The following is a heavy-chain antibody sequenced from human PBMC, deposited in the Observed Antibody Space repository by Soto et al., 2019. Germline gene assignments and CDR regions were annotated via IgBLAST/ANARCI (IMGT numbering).Heavy chain of an antibody. Sequence: GESLKISCKGSGYSFTSYWISWVRQMPGKGLEWMGRIDPSDSYTNYSPSFQGHVTISADKSISTAYLQWSSLKASDTAMYYCATTPYYDILTGYYYYGMDVWGQGTTVTVS. V-gene: IGHV5-10-1*01. D-gene: IGHD3-9*01. J-gene: IGHJ6*02. CDR3: ATTPYYDILTGYYYYGMDV. CDR2: IDPSDSYT. CDR1: GYSFTSYW.